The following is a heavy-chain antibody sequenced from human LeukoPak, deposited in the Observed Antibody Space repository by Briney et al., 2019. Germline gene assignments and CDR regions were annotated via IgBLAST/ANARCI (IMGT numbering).Heavy chain of an antibody. CDR2: ISYDGSNK. CDR3: ARDRCSSTSCYTHYFDY. D-gene: IGHD2-2*02. J-gene: IGHJ4*02. CDR1: GFTFSSYT. V-gene: IGHV3-30-3*01. Sequence: PGGSLRLSCAASGFTFSSYTMHWVRHAPGQGLEWVAVISYDGSNKYYADSVKGRVTISGDTSKNTLYLQMNSLRAEDTAVYYCARDRCSSTSCYTHYFDYWGQGTLVTVSS.